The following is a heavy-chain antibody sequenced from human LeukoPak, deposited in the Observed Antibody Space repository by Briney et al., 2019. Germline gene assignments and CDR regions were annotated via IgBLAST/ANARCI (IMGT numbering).Heavy chain of an antibody. CDR2: IYYSGST. J-gene: IGHJ6*02. CDR3: ARDLGVGYSYGPSYYGMDV. D-gene: IGHD5-18*01. Sequence: SETLSLTCTVPGGSTSSYYRSGIPQPPGKGLERIGYIYYSGSTNYNPSLKSRVTISVDTSKNQFSLKLSSVTAADTAVYYCARDLGVGYSYGPSYYGMDVWGQGTTVTVSS. V-gene: IGHV4-59*01. CDR1: GGSTSSYY.